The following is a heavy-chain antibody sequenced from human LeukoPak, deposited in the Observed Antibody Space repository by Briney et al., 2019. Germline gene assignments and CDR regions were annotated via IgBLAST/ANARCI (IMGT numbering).Heavy chain of an antibody. D-gene: IGHD3-10*01. CDR2: IYYSGTT. J-gene: IGHJ6*02. Sequence: PSETLSLTCTVSGGSTSSYYWSWIRQPPGKGLEWIAYIYYSGTTNSNPSLKSRVTISIDTSKNQFSLKLTSVTAADTAIYYCARHRDYYSFLDVWGQGATVTVSS. V-gene: IGHV4-59*08. CDR1: GGSTSSYY. CDR3: ARHRDYYSFLDV.